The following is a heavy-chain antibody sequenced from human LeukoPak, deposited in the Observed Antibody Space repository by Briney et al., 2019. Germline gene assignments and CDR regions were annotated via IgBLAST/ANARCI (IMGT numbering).Heavy chain of an antibody. CDR1: DGSFSGYY. CDR2: INHSGST. Sequence: SETLSLTCAVYDGSFSGYYWSGIRQPPGKGLEWIGEINHSGSTNYNPSLKSRVTISVDTSKNQFSLKLSSVTAADTAVYYCARACRFGARGFDYWGQKTLVTVSS. V-gene: IGHV4-34*01. J-gene: IGHJ4*02. D-gene: IGHD3-10*01. CDR3: ARACRFGARGFDY.